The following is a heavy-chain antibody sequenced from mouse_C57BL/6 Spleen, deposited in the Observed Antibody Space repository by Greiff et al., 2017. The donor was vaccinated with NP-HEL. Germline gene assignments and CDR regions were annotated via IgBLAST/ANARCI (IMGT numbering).Heavy chain of an antibody. CDR1: GFNIKDDY. CDR2: IDPENGDT. D-gene: IGHD1-1*01. Sequence: VQLKESGAELVRPGASVKLSCTASGFNIKDDYMHWVKQRPEQGLEWIGWIDPENGDTEYASKFQGKATITADTSSNTAYLQLSSLTSEDTAVYYCTTGGGRGAMDYWGQGTSVTVSS. CDR3: TTGGGRGAMDY. V-gene: IGHV14-4*01. J-gene: IGHJ4*01.